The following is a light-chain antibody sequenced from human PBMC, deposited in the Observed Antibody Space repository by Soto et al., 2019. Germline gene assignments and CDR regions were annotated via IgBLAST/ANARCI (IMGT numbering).Light chain of an antibody. CDR3: QHYGSLVLT. Sequence: EIVLTQSPGTLSLSPGERATLSCRASQSVSSTYLAWYQQKPGQAPRLLIYGASSRATGIPDRFSGSGSGTDFTLTISRLEPEDFALYYCQHYGSLVLTFGGGTKVELK. J-gene: IGKJ4*01. V-gene: IGKV3-20*01. CDR1: QSVSSTY. CDR2: GAS.